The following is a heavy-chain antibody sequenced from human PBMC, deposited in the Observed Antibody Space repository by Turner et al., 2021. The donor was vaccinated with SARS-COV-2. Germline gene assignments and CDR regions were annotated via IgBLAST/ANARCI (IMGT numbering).Heavy chain of an antibody. V-gene: IGHV3-21*06. D-gene: IGHD3-22*01. CDR1: GFTVTSNY. CDR3: AREKPGFDSSGYYPDAFDI. Sequence: EVQLVESGGGLVQPGGSLRLSCAASGFTVTSNYMSWVRQAPGKGLEWVSSISSSSSYIYYADSLKGRFTISRNNAKNSVYLQMNSLRAEDTAVYYCAREKPGFDSSGYYPDAFDIWGQGTMVTVSS. J-gene: IGHJ3*02. CDR2: ISSSSSYI.